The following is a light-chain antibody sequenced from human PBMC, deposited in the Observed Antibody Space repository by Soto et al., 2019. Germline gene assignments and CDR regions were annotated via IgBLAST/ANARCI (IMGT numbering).Light chain of an antibody. J-gene: IGLJ1*01. Sequence: QSVLTQPPPVSGAPGQRGTISCTGSSSKIGAGYGVHWYQQLPGTAPKLLIYGNSNRPSGVPDRFSGSKSGTSASLAITGLQAEDEADYYCQSYDSSLSGSVFGTGTKVTVL. CDR1: SSKIGAGYG. CDR2: GNS. CDR3: QSYDSSLSGSV. V-gene: IGLV1-40*01.